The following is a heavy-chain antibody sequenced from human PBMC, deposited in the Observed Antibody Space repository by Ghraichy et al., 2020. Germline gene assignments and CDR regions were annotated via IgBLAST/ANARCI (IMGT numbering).Heavy chain of an antibody. J-gene: IGHJ4*02. CDR1: GFTFSSYA. Sequence: GGSLRLSCAASGFTFSSYAMSWVRQAPGKGLEWVSAISGSGGSTYYADSVKGRFTISRDNSKNTLYLQMNSLRAEDTAVYYCAKDSRWGSSGWYVAYWGQGTLVTVSS. CDR3: AKDSRWGSSGWYVAY. V-gene: IGHV3-23*01. CDR2: ISGSGGST. D-gene: IGHD6-19*01.